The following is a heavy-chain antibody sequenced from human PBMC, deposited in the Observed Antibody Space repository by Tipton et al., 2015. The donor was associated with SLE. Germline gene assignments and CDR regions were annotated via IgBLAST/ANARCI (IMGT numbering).Heavy chain of an antibody. V-gene: IGHV3-66*01. J-gene: IGHJ4*02. CDR2: IYSGGST. CDR1: GFTVSSNY. Sequence: LSLTCAASGFTVSSNYMSWVRQAPGKGLEWVSVIYSGGSTYYADSVKGRFTISRDNSKNTLYLQMNSLRAEDTAVYYCARGLDYDSSGYYRGYYFDYWGQGTLVTVSS. D-gene: IGHD3-22*01. CDR3: ARGLDYDSSGYYRGYYFDY.